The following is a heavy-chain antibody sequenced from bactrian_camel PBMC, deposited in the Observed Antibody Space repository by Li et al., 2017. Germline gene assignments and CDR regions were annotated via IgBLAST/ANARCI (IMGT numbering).Heavy chain of an antibody. D-gene: IGHD2*01. Sequence: QVQLVESGGGSVQTGESLRLSCSAPGLTFDDVDMGWYRQAPGNECELVSIIHTDGTTYYADSVKGRFTISQDNAKNAVCLQMNNLKPEDTAIYYCAAFRSVTCGGGRWSSLADFAARGQGTQVTVS. CDR2: IHTDGTT. CDR3: AAFRSVTCGGGRWSSLADFAA. J-gene: IGHJ6*01. CDR1: GLTFDDVD. V-gene: IGHV3S55*01.